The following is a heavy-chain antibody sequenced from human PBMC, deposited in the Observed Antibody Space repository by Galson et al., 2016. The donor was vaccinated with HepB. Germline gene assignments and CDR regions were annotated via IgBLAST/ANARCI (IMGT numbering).Heavy chain of an antibody. CDR3: TKGSMEV. V-gene: IGHV3-15*01. CDR1: GFTFSYDW. CDR2: TKRNIDGGTT. Sequence: SLRLSCAASGFTFSYDWMTWVRQAPGKGLEWVGLTKRNIDGGTTDYATSVKDRFTISRDDSKNTLYLQMNSLESEDSGVYYCTKGSMEVWGQGTTVTVSS. J-gene: IGHJ6*02.